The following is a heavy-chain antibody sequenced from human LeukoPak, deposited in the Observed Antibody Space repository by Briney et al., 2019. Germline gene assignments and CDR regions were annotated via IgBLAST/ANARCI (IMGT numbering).Heavy chain of an antibody. V-gene: IGHV4-59*01. D-gene: IGHD4-17*01. J-gene: IGHJ3*02. CDR1: GGSISSYY. CDR2: IYYSGST. CDR3: ARHLSDYGDYWGAFDI. Sequence: NTSETLSLTCTVSGGSISSYYWSWIRQPPGKGLEWIGYIYYSGSTNYNPSLKSRVTISVDTSRNQFSLKLSSVTAADTAVYYCARHLSDYGDYWGAFDIWGQGTMVTVSS.